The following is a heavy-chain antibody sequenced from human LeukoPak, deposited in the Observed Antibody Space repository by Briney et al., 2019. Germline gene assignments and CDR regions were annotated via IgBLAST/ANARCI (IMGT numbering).Heavy chain of an antibody. D-gene: IGHD6-13*01. CDR3: ARGFKRQPFDY. CDR2: INPSGGST. CDR1: GYTFTSYY. Sequence: ASVKVSCRASGYTFTSYYMHWVRQAPGQGLEWMGIINPSGGSTSYAQKFQGRVTMTRDTSTSTAYMELSSLRSEDTAVYYCARGFKRQPFDYWGQGTLVTVSS. J-gene: IGHJ4*02. V-gene: IGHV1-46*01.